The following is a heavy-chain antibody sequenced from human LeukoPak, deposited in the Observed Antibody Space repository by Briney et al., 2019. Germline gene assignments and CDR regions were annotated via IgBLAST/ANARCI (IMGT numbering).Heavy chain of an antibody. CDR2: ISSSSSYI. V-gene: IGHV3-21*01. CDR1: GFTFSSYS. J-gene: IGHJ3*02. D-gene: IGHD3-10*01. Sequence: GGSLRLSCAASGFTFSSYSMNWVRQAPGKGLEWVSSISSSSSYIYYADSVKGRFTISRDNAKNSLYLQMNSLRAEDTAVYYCARRAMVRGVIGAFDIWGQGTMVTVSS. CDR3: ARRAMVRGVIGAFDI.